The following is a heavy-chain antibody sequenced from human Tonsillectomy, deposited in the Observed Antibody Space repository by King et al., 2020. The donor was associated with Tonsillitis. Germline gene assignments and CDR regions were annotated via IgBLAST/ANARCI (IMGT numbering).Heavy chain of an antibody. CDR2: IWYDGTNK. Sequence: VQLVESGGGVVQPGRSLRLSCAASGFTFSSYGMHWVRQAPGKGLEWVAVIWYDGTNKYYADSVKGRFTISRDNSKNTLYLQMNSLRGEDTAVYYCASDSTTISVHYYGMDVWGQGTTVTVSS. CDR1: GFTFSSYG. V-gene: IGHV3-33*01. J-gene: IGHJ6*02. D-gene: IGHD2-2*01. CDR3: ASDSTTISVHYYGMDV.